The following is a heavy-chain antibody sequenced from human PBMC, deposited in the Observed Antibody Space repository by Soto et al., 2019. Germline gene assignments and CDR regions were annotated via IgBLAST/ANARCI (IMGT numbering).Heavy chain of an antibody. J-gene: IGHJ4*02. V-gene: IGHV1-2*04. CDR1: GYTFTGYY. CDR2: INPNSGGT. CDR3: ARGQDVSLRYFDHPFNY. D-gene: IGHD3-9*01. Sequence: ASVKVSCKASGYTFTGYYMHWLRLAPGQGLEWMGWINPNSGGTNYAQKFQDWVTMTRDTSISTAYMELSGLRSDGTAMYYCARGQDVSLRYFDHPFNYWGQGSLVTSPQ.